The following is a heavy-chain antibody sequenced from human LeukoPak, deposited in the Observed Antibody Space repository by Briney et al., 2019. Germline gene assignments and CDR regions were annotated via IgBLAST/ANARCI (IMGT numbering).Heavy chain of an antibody. Sequence: GGTLRLSCAASGFTFTNYGMNWVRQAPGKGLEWVSGITPDAGRTYYADSVKGRFTICRDNSKNTVYLQMNSLGAEDTAVYYCVQDWAWGAFGYWGQGTLVTVSS. CDR2: ITPDAGRT. D-gene: IGHD7-27*01. CDR3: VQDWAWGAFGY. J-gene: IGHJ4*02. CDR1: GFTFTNYG. V-gene: IGHV3-23*01.